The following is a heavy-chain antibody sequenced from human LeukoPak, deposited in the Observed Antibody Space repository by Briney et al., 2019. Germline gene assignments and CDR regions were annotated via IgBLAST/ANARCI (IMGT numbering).Heavy chain of an antibody. CDR3: ARASDWSGAACFDY. V-gene: IGHV4-61*01. Sequence: SETLSLTCTVSGGSVSSGSYYWVWIRQPPGKGLEWIGYIYYSGSTNYNPSLKSRVTISVDTSKNQFSLKLSSVTAADTAVYYCARASDWSGAACFDYWGQGTLVTVSS. D-gene: IGHD3-3*01. CDR1: GGSVSSGSYY. CDR2: IYYSGST. J-gene: IGHJ4*02.